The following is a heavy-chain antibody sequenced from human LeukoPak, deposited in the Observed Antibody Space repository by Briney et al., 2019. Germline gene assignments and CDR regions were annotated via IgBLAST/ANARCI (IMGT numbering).Heavy chain of an antibody. Sequence: SVKVSCKASGGTFSSYAISWVRQAPGQGLEWMGGIIPIFGTANYAQKFQGRVTITADESTSTAYMELSSLRSEDTAVYYCARGVLTGTTLSGYYYYMDVWGKGTTVTVSS. D-gene: IGHD1-7*01. V-gene: IGHV1-69*13. CDR3: ARGVLTGTTLSGYYYYMDV. CDR2: IIPIFGTA. J-gene: IGHJ6*03. CDR1: GGTFSSYA.